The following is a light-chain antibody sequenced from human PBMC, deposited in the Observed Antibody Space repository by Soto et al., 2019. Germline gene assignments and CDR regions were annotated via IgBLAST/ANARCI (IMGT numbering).Light chain of an antibody. CDR3: QVWDSSTVV. CDR2: RDS. Sequence: SYELTQPLSVSVALGQTARITGGGTDIGTKNVHWYQQTPGQAPVLVIYRDSNRPSGIPERFSGSNSGNTATRTISRAQAGDEADYFCQVWDSSTVVFGGGTKLTVL. CDR1: DIGTKN. J-gene: IGLJ2*01. V-gene: IGLV3-9*01.